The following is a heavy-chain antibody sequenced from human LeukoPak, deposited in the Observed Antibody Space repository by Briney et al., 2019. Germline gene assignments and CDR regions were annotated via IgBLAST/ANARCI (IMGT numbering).Heavy chain of an antibody. CDR3: ARESGGDHYYYYGMDV. V-gene: IGHV3-21*01. D-gene: IGHD4-17*01. CDR1: GFTFSSYS. J-gene: IGHJ6*02. CDR2: ISSGSSYI. Sequence: GGSLRLSCAASGFTFSSYSMNWVRRAPGKGLEWVSSISSGSSYIYYADSVKGRFTISRDNAKNSLYLQMNSLRAEDTAVYYCARESGGDHYYYYGMDVWGQGTTVTVSS.